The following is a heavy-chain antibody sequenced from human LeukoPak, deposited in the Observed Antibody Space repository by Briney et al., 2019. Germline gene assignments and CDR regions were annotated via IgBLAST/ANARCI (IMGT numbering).Heavy chain of an antibody. Sequence: ASVKVSCKTSGYTFTGYGISWVRQAPGQGLEWMGWISAYNSNTNYAQKLQGRVTMTTDTSTSTAYMELRSLRSDDTAVYYCARDRGVIITRDGYYYYGMDVWGQGTTVTVSS. D-gene: IGHD3-10*01. CDR3: ARDRGVIITRDGYYYYGMDV. J-gene: IGHJ6*02. V-gene: IGHV1-18*01. CDR1: GYTFTGYG. CDR2: ISAYNSNT.